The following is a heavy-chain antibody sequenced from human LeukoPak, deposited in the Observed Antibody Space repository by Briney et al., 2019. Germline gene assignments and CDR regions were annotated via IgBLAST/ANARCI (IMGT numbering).Heavy chain of an antibody. J-gene: IGHJ2*01. V-gene: IGHV4-34*01. D-gene: IGHD3-10*01. CDR2: INHSGST. CDR3: ARRYYGSGSYRLRYFDL. CDR1: GGSFSGYY. Sequence: PSETLSLTCAVYGGSFSGYYWSWIRQPPGKGLEWIGEINHSGSTNYNPSLKSRVTISVDTSKNQFSLKLSSVTAADTDVYYCARRYYGSGSYRLRYFDLWGRGTLVTVSS.